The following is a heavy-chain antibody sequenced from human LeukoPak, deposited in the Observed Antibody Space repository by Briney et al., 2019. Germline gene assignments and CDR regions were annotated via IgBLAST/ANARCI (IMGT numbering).Heavy chain of an antibody. D-gene: IGHD2-2*01. CDR3: ARVGVVVPAAWFDP. CDR1: GYNFGIFG. J-gene: IGHJ5*02. Sequence: AAVKVSCKASGYNFGIFGMSWVRQAPGQGLEWVGWISADSGNTNYAQKLQGRVTMTTDTSTSTAYLELASLRSDDTAVYYCARVGVVVPAAWFDPWGQGTLVTVSS. CDR2: ISADSGNT. V-gene: IGHV1-18*01.